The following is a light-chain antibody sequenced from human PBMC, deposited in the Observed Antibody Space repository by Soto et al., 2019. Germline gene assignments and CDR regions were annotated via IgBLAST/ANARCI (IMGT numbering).Light chain of an antibody. CDR2: GAS. V-gene: IGKV3-20*01. J-gene: IGKJ2*03. Sequence: EIVLTQSPGTLSLSPGERATLSCRASQSVSRSLLAWYQQKPGQAPRLLIYGASTMATGIADRFSGSGSGTDFTLTISRLEPEDFAVYYCQQYGNPPPYSFGQGTKLEIK. CDR1: QSVSRSL. CDR3: QQYGNPPPYS.